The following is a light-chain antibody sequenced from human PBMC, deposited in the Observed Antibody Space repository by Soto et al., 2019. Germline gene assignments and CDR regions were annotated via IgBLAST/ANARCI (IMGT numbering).Light chain of an antibody. Sequence: DIQMTQSPSSLSASLGDRVTITCRASQSVNIFLNWYQQKPGKAPELLLYAASSLQSGVPSRFSGSGSGTDFTLTITSLQPGDFATYYCQQSFTVPPTFGQGTKLEIK. CDR3: QQSFTVPPT. CDR1: QSVNIF. V-gene: IGKV1-39*01. J-gene: IGKJ2*01. CDR2: AAS.